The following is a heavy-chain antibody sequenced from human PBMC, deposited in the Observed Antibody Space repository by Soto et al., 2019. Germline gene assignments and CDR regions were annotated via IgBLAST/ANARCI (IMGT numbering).Heavy chain of an antibody. CDR2: LTHDGSRD. CDR1: GFTVTTYG. CDR3: ASIADY. J-gene: IGHJ4*02. D-gene: IGHD2-21*01. V-gene: IGHV3-30*03. Sequence: QVQLVESGGGVVQPGRSLRLSCAAAGFTVTTYGMQWVRQAPGKGLEWVARLTHDGSRDFYADSVKGRFTISRDTSKNTLYLQMNSLRPEDTAVYYCASIADYWVQGTLVTVSS.